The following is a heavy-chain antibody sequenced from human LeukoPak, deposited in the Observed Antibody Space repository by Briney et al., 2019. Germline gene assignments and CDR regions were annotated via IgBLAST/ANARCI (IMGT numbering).Heavy chain of an antibody. CDR3: TTDYGDVFDY. CDR2: IKSKTEGGTT. D-gene: IGHD4-17*01. J-gene: IGHJ4*02. CDR1: GFTFSNAW. Sequence: GGSLRLSCAASGFTFSNAWMSWVRQAPGKGLEWVGRIKSKTEGGTTDYAAPVKGRFTISRDDSKNTLYLQMNSLKTEDTAVYYCTTDYGDVFDYWGQGTLVTVSS. V-gene: IGHV3-15*01.